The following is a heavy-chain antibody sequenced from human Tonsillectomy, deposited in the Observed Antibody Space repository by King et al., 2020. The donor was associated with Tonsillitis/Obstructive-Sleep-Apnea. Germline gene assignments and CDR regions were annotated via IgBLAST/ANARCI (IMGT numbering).Heavy chain of an antibody. CDR2: IAVEGSKK. Sequence: VQLVESGGGVVQSGRSLRLSWVASGFEFNNYGIHWVRQAPGKGLEWVAVIAVEGSKKYYADPVKGRFTIPRDNSKKTLFLQMNSLRGDDTAVYYCAKGRPGGCDWGQGARVTVSS. CDR3: AKGRPGGCD. V-gene: IGHV3-30*18. CDR1: GFEFNNYG. J-gene: IGHJ4*02. D-gene: IGHD4-23*01.